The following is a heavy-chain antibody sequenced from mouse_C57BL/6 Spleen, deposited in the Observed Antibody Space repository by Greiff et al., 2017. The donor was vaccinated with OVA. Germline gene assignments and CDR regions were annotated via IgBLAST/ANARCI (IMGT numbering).Heavy chain of an antibody. V-gene: IGHV1-55*01. CDR2: IYPGSGST. Sequence: QVQLKQPGAELVKPGASVKMSCKASGYTFTSYWITWVKQRPGQGLEWIGDIYPGSGSTNYNEKFKSKATLTVDTSSSPSYMQLSSLTSEYSAVYYCASRYYYGPYSFDYWGQGPTLTVSS. CDR1: GYTFTSYW. J-gene: IGHJ2*01. CDR3: ASRYYYGPYSFDY. D-gene: IGHD1-1*01.